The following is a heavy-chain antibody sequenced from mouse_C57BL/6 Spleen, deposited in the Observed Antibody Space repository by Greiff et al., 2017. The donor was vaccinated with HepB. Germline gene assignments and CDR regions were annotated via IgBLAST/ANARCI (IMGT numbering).Heavy chain of an antibody. CDR1: GFTFSSYA. V-gene: IGHV5-4*03. D-gene: IGHD3-3*01. J-gene: IGHJ2*01. Sequence: EVKLVESGGGLVKPGGSLKLSCAASGFTFSSYAMSWVRQTPEKRLEWVATISDGGSYTYYPDNVKGRFTISRDNAKNNLYLQMSHLKSEDTAMYYCAREGHWGQGTTLTVSS. CDR3: AREGH. CDR2: ISDGGSYT.